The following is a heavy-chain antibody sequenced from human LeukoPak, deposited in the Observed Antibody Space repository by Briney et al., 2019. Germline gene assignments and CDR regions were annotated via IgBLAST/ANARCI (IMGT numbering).Heavy chain of an antibody. V-gene: IGHV3-21*01. CDR3: ARGLGDYYWGY. J-gene: IGHJ4*02. D-gene: IGHD2-21*02. CDR1: GDIFSAFA. Sequence: KTGGSLRLSCAASGDIFSAFAMSWVRQAPGRGLEWVSSISSSSSYIYYADSVKGRFTISRDNAKNSLYLQMNSLRAEDTAVYYCARGLGDYYWGYWGQGTLVTVSS. CDR2: ISSSSSYI.